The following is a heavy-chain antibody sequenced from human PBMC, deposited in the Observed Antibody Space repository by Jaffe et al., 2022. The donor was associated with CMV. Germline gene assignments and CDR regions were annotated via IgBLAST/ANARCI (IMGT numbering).Heavy chain of an antibody. D-gene: IGHD2-2*01. CDR3: AKNPAVEYYYMDV. CDR1: GFTFSSYW. Sequence: EVQLVESGGGLVQPGGSLRLSCAASGFTFSSYWMSWVRQAPGKGLEWVANIKQDGSEKYYVDSVKGRFTISRDNAKNSLYLQMNSLRAEDTAVYYCAKNPAVEYYYMDVWGKGTTVTVSS. V-gene: IGHV3-7*03. J-gene: IGHJ6*03. CDR2: IKQDGSEK.